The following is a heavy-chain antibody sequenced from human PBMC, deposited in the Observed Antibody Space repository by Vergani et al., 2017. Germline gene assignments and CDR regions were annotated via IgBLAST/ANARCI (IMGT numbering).Heavy chain of an antibody. Sequence: QVQLVESGGGVVQPGRSLRLSCAASGFTFSSYGMHWVRQAPGKGLEWVAAIWYDGSNKYYADSVKGRFTISRDNSKNTLYLQMNSLRAEDTAVYYCARDKRDYYGMDVWGQGTTVTVSS. J-gene: IGHJ6*02. CDR3: ARDKRDYYGMDV. V-gene: IGHV3-33*01. CDR2: IWYDGSNK. CDR1: GFTFSSYG.